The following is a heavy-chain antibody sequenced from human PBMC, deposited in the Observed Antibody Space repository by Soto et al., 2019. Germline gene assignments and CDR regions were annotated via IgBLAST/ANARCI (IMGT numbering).Heavy chain of an antibody. CDR2: IKQDGSEK. V-gene: IGHV3-7*03. D-gene: IGHD3-10*01. J-gene: IGHJ6*02. CDR1: GFTFSSYW. CDR3: AREVITMVRGVIIGYGMDV. Sequence: GGSLRLSCAASGFTFSSYWMSWVRQAPGKGLDWVANIKQDGSEKYYVDSVKGRFTISRDNAKNSLYLQMNSLRAEDTAVYYCAREVITMVRGVIIGYGMDVWGQGTTVTVSS.